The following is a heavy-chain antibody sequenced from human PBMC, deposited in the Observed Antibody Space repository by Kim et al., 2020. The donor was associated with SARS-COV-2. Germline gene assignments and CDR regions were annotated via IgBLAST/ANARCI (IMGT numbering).Heavy chain of an antibody. CDR2: MNPNSGNT. V-gene: IGHV1-8*01. CDR3: ARPPKYDYIWGSYRGEDAFDN. Sequence: ASVKVSCKASGYTFTSYDINWVRQATGQGLEWMGWMNPNSGNTGYAQKFQGRVTMTRNTSISTAYMELSSLRSEDTAVYYCARPPKYDYIWGSYRGEDAFDNWGQGTMVTVSS. D-gene: IGHD3-16*02. J-gene: IGHJ3*02. CDR1: GYTFTSYD.